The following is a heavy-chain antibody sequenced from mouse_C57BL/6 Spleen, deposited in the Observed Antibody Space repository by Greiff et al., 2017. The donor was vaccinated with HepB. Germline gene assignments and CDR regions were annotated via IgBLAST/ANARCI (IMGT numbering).Heavy chain of an antibody. CDR3: ARDGSLCGSSPIWYFDV. CDR1: GFTFSSYA. J-gene: IGHJ1*03. V-gene: IGHV5-4*01. Sequence: EVKVVESGGGLVKPGGSLKLSCAASGFTFSSYAMSWVRQTPEKRLEWVATISDGGSYTYYPDNVKGRFTISRDNAKNNLYLQMSHLKSEDTAMYYCARDGSLCGSSPIWYFDVWGTGTTVTVSS. CDR2: ISDGGSYT. D-gene: IGHD1-1*01.